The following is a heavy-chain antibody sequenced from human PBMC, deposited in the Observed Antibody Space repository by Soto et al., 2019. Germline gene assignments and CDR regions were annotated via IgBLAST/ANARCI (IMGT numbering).Heavy chain of an antibody. J-gene: IGHJ4*02. CDR3: ARSIVVVTALDY. V-gene: IGHV1-3*05. D-gene: IGHD2-21*02. Sequence: QVQLVQSGAEEKKPGASVKVSCKASGYTFTSYAMHWVRQAPGQRLEWMGWINAGNGDTKYSQKFKGRVTISRDTSASTAYMELSSLRSYDTAVYYCARSIVVVTALDYWGQGTLVTVSS. CDR1: GYTFTSYA. CDR2: INAGNGDT.